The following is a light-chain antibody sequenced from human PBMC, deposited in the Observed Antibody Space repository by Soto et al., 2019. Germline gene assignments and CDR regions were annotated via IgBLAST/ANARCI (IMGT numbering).Light chain of an antibody. J-gene: IGKJ1*01. CDR1: QSISNN. V-gene: IGKV1-39*01. CDR2: AAS. Sequence: DLQMIQSPSSLSASVGDRVTITCRASQSISNNLNWYQLKPGKAPNLLIYAASSLQSRVPSRFSCSESGTDFTLTISSLQPEDFATYYCQQSYTVPWTFGQVTNIEIK. CDR3: QQSYTVPWT.